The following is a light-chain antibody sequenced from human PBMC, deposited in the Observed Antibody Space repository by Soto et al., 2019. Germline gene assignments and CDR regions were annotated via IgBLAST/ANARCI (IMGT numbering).Light chain of an antibody. CDR3: QQRSNWPRT. V-gene: IGKV3-11*01. CDR1: QSVSSY. CDR2: DAS. Sequence: EIVLTQSASTLSLSPGERATLSCRASQSVSSYLAWYQQKHGQAPRLLIYDASNRATGIPARFSGSGYGTDFNLTISSLETEDFAVYYCQQRSNWPRTFGQGTKVDIK. J-gene: IGKJ1*01.